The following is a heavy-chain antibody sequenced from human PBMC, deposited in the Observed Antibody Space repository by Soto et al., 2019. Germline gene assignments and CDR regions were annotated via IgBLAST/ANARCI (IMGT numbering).Heavy chain of an antibody. D-gene: IGHD6-13*01. V-gene: IGHV4-30-4*01. J-gene: IGHJ4*02. CDR2: IYYSGST. Sequence: SETLSLTCTVSGGSISSGDYYWSWIRQPPGKGLEWIGYIYYSGSTYYNPSLESRVTISVDTPKNQFSLKLSSVTAADTAVYYCARCPDIAAAVDYWGQGTLVTVSS. CDR3: ARCPDIAAAVDY. CDR1: GGSISSGDYY.